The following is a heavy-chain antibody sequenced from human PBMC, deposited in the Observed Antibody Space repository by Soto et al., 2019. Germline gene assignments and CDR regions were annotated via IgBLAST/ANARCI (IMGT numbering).Heavy chain of an antibody. CDR1: GFTFSSYA. D-gene: IGHD3-3*01. Sequence: EVQLLESGGGLVQPGGSLRLSCAASGFTFSSYAMSWVSQAPGKGLEWVSAISGSGGSTYYADSVKGRFTISRDNSKNTLYLQMNSLRAEDTAVYYCAKGLTYYDFWSGYYSFDYWGQGTLVTVSS. CDR2: ISGSGGST. V-gene: IGHV3-23*01. J-gene: IGHJ4*02. CDR3: AKGLTYYDFWSGYYSFDY.